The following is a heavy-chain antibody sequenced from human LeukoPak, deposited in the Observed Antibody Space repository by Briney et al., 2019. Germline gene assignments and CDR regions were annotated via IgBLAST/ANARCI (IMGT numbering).Heavy chain of an antibody. J-gene: IGHJ4*02. CDR2: ISGSGGST. V-gene: IGHV3-23*01. CDR3: AKAYRRLPDY. D-gene: IGHD4-11*01. Sequence: GGSLRLSCVACLFTFSSYAMSWVRQAPGKGLEWVSAISGSGGSTYYADSVKGRFTISRDNSKNTLYLQMNSLRAEDTAVYYCAKAYRRLPDYWGQGTLVTVSS. CDR1: LFTFSSYA.